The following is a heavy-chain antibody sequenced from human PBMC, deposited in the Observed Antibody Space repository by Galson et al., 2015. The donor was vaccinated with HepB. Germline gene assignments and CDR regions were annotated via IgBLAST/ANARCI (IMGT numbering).Heavy chain of an antibody. Sequence: SVKVSCKVSGYTLTELSMHWVRQAPGKGLEWMGGFDPEDGETIYAQKFQGRVTITRDTSASTAYMELSSLRSEDTAVYYCARSVVPAAEYYYYYYGMDVWGQGTTVTVSS. CDR1: GYTLTELS. CDR3: ARSVVPAAEYYYYYYGMDV. CDR2: FDPEDGET. D-gene: IGHD2-2*01. J-gene: IGHJ6*02. V-gene: IGHV1-24*01.